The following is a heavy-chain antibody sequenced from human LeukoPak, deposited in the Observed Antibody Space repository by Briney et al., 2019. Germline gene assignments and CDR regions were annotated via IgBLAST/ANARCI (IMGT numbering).Heavy chain of an antibody. CDR1: GFTFSSYG. Sequence: GGSLRLSCAASGFTFSSYGMHWVRQAPGKGLEWVAVIWYDGSNKYYADSVKGRFTISRDNSKNTLYLQMDSLRAEDTAVYYCARGIYSYSSSPEWYFDLWGRGTLVTVSS. V-gene: IGHV3-33*01. J-gene: IGHJ2*01. CDR2: IWYDGSNK. D-gene: IGHD6-6*01. CDR3: ARGIYSYSSSPEWYFDL.